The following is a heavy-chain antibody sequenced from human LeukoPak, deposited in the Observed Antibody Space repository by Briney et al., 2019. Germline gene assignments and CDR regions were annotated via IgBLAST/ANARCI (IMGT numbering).Heavy chain of an antibody. J-gene: IGHJ4*02. CDR3: ARDFQNSIWYDGPGYYFDY. Sequence: GASVKVSCKASGYTFTDYYMHWVRQAPVQGLEWMGWINPTSGGTNYAQKFHGRVTMTRDTSISTAYMELSRLRSDDTAVYYCARDFQNSIWYDGPGYYFDYWGQGTLITVSS. V-gene: IGHV1-2*02. CDR2: INPTSGGT. CDR1: GYTFTDYY. D-gene: IGHD6-13*01.